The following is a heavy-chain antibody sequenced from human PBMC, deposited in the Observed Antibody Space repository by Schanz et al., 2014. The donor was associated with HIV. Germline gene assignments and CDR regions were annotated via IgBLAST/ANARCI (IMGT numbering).Heavy chain of an antibody. J-gene: IGHJ3*02. D-gene: IGHD3-9*01. CDR3: AREKFSTLTGYPQNAFDI. V-gene: IGHV3-23*01. CDR1: EFTFRNAW. Sequence: EVQLLESGGGLVQPGGSLRLSCAASEFTFRNAWMNWVRQAPGKGLEWISSISGSGDNTYYADSVKGRFIISRDRSKSTVLLQMISLRGEDTAVYYCAREKFSTLTGYPQNAFDIWGQGTMVTVSS. CDR2: ISGSGDNT.